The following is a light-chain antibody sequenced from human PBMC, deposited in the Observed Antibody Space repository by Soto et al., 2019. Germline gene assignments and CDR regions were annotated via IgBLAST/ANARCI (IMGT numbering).Light chain of an antibody. J-gene: IGLJ2*01. CDR1: SSDVGGYNY. CDR3: SSYTSSSTLVV. V-gene: IGLV2-14*01. CDR2: DVS. Sequence: QSVLTQPASGSGSPGQSITISCTGTSSDVGGYNYVSWYQQHPGKAPKVMIYDVSNRPSGVSNRFSGSKSGNTASLTISGLQAEDEADYYCSSYTSSSTLVVFGGGTKLTVL.